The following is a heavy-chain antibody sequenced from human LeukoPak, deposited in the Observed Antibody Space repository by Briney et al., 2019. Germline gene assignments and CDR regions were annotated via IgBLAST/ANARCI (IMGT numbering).Heavy chain of an antibody. CDR1: GFPLSSYG. D-gene: IGHD5-12*01. J-gene: IGHJ4*02. CDR2: IWPDGSNK. Sequence: GGSLRLSCAASGFPLSSYGMHWVRQAPGKGLVWVAVIWPDGSNKYYADSVKGRFTVSRDNSRNTLYLQMNSLRAEDTAVYYCARHNHGYDWDYWGQGTLVTVSS. CDR3: ARHNHGYDWDY. V-gene: IGHV3-33*01.